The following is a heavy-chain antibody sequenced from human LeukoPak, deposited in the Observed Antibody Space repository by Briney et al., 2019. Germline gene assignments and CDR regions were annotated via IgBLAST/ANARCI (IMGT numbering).Heavy chain of an antibody. CDR1: GLTFSSYS. Sequence: GGSLRLSCAASGLTFSSYSMNWVRQAPGKGLEWVSSISSSSSYIYYADSVKGRFTISRDNAKNSLYLQMNSLRAEDTAVYYCARDGWQLLHWGQGILVSVSS. CDR3: ARDGWQLLH. D-gene: IGHD1-26*01. J-gene: IGHJ4*02. V-gene: IGHV3-21*01. CDR2: ISSSSSYI.